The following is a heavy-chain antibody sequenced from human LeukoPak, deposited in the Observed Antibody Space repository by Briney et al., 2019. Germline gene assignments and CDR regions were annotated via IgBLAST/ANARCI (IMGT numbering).Heavy chain of an antibody. Sequence: GGSLRLSCAASGFTFSHTWMTWVRQAPGMGLEWISYISASGNTIYHADSVEGRFTISRDNAKNSLYLQMNSLSAEDTAVYYCARHIVASPQKDDNPFFDYWGQGTLVTVSS. V-gene: IGHV3-11*04. CDR1: GFTFSHTW. D-gene: IGHD5-12*01. J-gene: IGHJ4*02. CDR3: ARHIVASPQKDDNPFFDY. CDR2: ISASGNTI.